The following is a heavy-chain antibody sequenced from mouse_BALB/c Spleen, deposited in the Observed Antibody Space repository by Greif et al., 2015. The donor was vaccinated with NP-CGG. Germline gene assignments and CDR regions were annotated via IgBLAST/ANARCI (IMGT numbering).Heavy chain of an antibody. D-gene: IGHD1-1*01. V-gene: IGHV5-17*02. CDR2: ISSGSSTI. CDR1: GFTFSSFG. CDR3: ARTTVVAYYAMDY. J-gene: IGHJ4*01. Sequence: EVNVVESGGGLVQPGGSRKLSCAAPGFTFSSFGMHWVRQAPEKGLEWVAYISSGSSTIYYADTVKGRFTISRDNPKNTLFLQMTSLRSEDTAMYYCARTTVVAYYAMDYWGQGTSVTVSS.